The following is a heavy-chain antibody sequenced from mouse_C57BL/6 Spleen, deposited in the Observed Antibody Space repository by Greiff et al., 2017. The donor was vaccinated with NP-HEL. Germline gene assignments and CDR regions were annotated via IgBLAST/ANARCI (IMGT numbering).Heavy chain of an antibody. V-gene: IGHV5-12*01. Sequence: VQLKESGGGLVQPGGSLKLSCAASGFTFSDYYMYWVRQTPEKRLEWVAYLSNGGGSTYYPDTVKGRFTISRDNAKNTLYLQMSRLKSEDTAMYYSARQAFYDGYYDYAMDYWGQGASVTVSS. J-gene: IGHJ4*01. D-gene: IGHD2-3*01. CDR1: GFTFSDYY. CDR2: LSNGGGST. CDR3: ARQAFYDGYYDYAMDY.